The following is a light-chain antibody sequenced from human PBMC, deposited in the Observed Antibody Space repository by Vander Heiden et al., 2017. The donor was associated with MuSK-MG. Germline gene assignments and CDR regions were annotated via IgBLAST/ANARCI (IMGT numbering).Light chain of an antibody. V-gene: IGKV1-9*01. CDR3: QQLNSYPLT. CDR1: QGISSY. CDR2: AAS. J-gene: IGKJ3*01. Sequence: DIQLTQSPSFLSASVGDRVTITCRASQGISSYLTWYQQKPGKAPKLLIYAASTLQSGVPSRFSGSGSGTEFTLKISSLQPEDFATYYCQQLNSYPLTFGHGTKVXIK.